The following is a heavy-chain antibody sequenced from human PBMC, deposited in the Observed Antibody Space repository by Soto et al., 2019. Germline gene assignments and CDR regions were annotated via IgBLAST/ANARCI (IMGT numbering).Heavy chain of an antibody. CDR1: GDSVSSNSAA. J-gene: IGHJ5*02. D-gene: IGHD6-6*01. V-gene: IGHV6-1*01. Sequence: SQTLSLTCAISGDSVSSNSAAWNWIRQSPSRGLEWLGRTYYRSKWYNDYAVSVKSRITINPDTSKNQFSLQLNSVTPEDTAVYYCSKTSIEARPRCFDPWGQGTLVTVSS. CDR3: SKTSIEARPRCFDP. CDR2: TYYRSKWYN.